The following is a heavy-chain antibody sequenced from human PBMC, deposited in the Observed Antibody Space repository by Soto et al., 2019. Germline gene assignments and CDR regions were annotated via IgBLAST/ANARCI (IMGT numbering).Heavy chain of an antibody. CDR1: GFTFSAYA. V-gene: IGHV3-30*18. CDR2: MSHDGSAK. Sequence: QVQLVESGGGVVQPGRFLRLACTASGFTFSAYAMHWVRQAPGKGLEWVAVMSHDGSAKYHADSVKGRFTISRDNSKNTLYLQIKSLITVDPAVDSCANAGECCSGGLYRYFDSWGQGTLVTVSS. D-gene: IGHD6-19*01. CDR3: ANAGECCSGGLYRYFDS. J-gene: IGHJ4*02.